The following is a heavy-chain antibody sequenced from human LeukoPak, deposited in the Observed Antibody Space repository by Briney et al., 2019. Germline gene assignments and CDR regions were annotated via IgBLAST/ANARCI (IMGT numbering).Heavy chain of an antibody. CDR1: GGSISSGTYY. D-gene: IGHD1-26*01. Sequence: SETLSLTCTVSGGSISSGTYYWGWIRQPPGKGLEWIGSIYHSGSTYYNPSLKSRVTISVDTSKNQFSLKLSSVTAADTAVYYCARDGGSYDYYYYMDVWGTGTTVTISS. J-gene: IGHJ6*03. CDR3: ARDGGSYDYYYYMDV. V-gene: IGHV4-39*07. CDR2: IYHSGST.